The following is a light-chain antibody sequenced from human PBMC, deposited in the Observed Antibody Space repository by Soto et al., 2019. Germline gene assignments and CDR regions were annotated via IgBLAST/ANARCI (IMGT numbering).Light chain of an antibody. V-gene: IGKV3-11*01. CDR1: QSIGSY. Sequence: EIVLTQSPATLSLSLGERATLSCRASQSIGSYLAWYQHKLGQPPRLLIYDASNRATGIPVRFSGSGSGTDCTLTISSLEPEDFAVYYCQQRSTWPPFSFGPGTKVDIK. J-gene: IGKJ3*01. CDR3: QQRSTWPPFS. CDR2: DAS.